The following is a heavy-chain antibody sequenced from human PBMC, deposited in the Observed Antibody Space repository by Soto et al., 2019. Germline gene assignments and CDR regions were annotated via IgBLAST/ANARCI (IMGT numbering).Heavy chain of an antibody. J-gene: IGHJ5*02. V-gene: IGHV4-59*01. CDR2: IYYSGST. CDR1: GCSISSYY. D-gene: IGHD4-17*01. CDR3: ARDYGDYGRGYNWFDP. Sequence: SETLSLTCPVSGCSISSYYWSWIRQPPGKGLEWIGYIYYSGSTNYNPSLKSRVTISVDTSKNQFSLKLSSVTAADTAVYYCARDYGDYGRGYNWFDPWGQGTLVTSPQ.